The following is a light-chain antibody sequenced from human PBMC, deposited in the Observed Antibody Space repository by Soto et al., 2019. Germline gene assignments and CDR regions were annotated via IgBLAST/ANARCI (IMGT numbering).Light chain of an antibody. CDR3: QQYASSPLT. CDR2: GAS. Sequence: EIVLTQSTGTLSLSPGERGTLSCRASQIVSKNYLAWYQQKPGLAPRLLIYGASSRATGIPDRLSGSGSGTDFTLTISRLEPEDVAVYSCQQYASSPLTFGGGTKVEIK. V-gene: IGKV3-20*01. J-gene: IGKJ4*01. CDR1: QIVSKNY.